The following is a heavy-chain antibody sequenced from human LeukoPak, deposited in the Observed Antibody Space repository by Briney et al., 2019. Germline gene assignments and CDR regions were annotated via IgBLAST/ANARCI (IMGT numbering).Heavy chain of an antibody. CDR3: ARVPNWGSVN. Sequence: GASVKVSCKASGYTFTSYAMNWVRQAPGQGLEWMGRINPNSGGTNYAQKFQGRVTMTRDTSISTAYMELSRLRSDDTAVYYCARVPNWGSVNWGQGTLVTVSS. J-gene: IGHJ4*02. V-gene: IGHV1-2*06. D-gene: IGHD7-27*01. CDR1: GYTFTSYA. CDR2: INPNSGGT.